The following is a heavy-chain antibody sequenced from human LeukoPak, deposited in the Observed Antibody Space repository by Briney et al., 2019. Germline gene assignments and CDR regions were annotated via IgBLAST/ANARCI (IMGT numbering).Heavy chain of an antibody. J-gene: IGHJ5*02. CDR2: IYSSGST. D-gene: IGHD3-3*01. Sequence: SVTLSLTCTVSGGSISNYYWSWIRPPPGKGLEWSGYIYSSGSTNYNPSLKSRVTISVDTYKNQFSPKLSSVTAADTAVYYCAREDDFKFDPWGQGTLVTVSS. V-gene: IGHV4-59*01. CDR1: GGSISNYY. CDR3: AREDDFKFDP.